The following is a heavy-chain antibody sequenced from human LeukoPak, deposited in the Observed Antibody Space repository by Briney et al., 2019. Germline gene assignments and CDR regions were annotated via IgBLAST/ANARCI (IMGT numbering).Heavy chain of an antibody. J-gene: IGHJ4*02. CDR3: ARPDIVGASDY. D-gene: IGHD1-26*01. Sequence: SQTLSLTCTVSGSSISSGDYYWSWIRQHPGKGLEWIGYIYYSGSTYYNPSLKSRVTISVDTSKNQFSLKLGSVTAADTAVYYCARPDIVGASDYWGQGTLVTVSS. V-gene: IGHV4-30-4*08. CDR2: IYYSGST. CDR1: GSSISSGDYY.